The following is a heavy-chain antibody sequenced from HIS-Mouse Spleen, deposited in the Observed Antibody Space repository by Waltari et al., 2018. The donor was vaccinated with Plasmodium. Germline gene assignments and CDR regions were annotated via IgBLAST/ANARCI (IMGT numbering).Heavy chain of an antibody. CDR3: AKEVLGYYDFWSRPDY. CDR1: GFTFSSYG. J-gene: IGHJ4*02. V-gene: IGHV3-30*18. D-gene: IGHD3-3*01. Sequence: QVQLVESGGGVVQPGRSLRLSCAASGFTFSSYGMHWVRQAPGKGLEWVEVISYDGSNKYYADSGKGRFTISRDNSKNTLYLQMNSLRAEDTAVYYCAKEVLGYYDFWSRPDYWGQGTLVTVSS. CDR2: ISYDGSNK.